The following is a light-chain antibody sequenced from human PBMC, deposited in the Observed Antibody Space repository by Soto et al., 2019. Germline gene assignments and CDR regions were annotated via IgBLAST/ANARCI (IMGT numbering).Light chain of an antibody. CDR1: QSISSY. J-gene: IGKJ3*01. CDR2: AAS. CDR3: QQSYSTPFT. V-gene: IGKV1-39*01. Sequence: DIQMTQSPSSLSASVGDRVTITCRASQSISSYLNWYQQKPGKAPKLLIYAASSLQSGVPSRFSGSGSGTDFTLTTSSLQPEDFATYYCQQSYSTPFTCGPGTKVDIK.